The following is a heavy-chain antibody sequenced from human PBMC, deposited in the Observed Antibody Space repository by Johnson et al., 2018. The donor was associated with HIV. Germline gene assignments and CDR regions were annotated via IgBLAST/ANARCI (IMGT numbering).Heavy chain of an antibody. V-gene: IGHV3-74*03. CDR1: GFAFRTYW. J-gene: IGHJ3*01. Sequence: VQLVESGGGLVQPGGSLRLSCAASGFAFRTYWMVWVRQVPGKRPVWVARIYNDGSRTTYADSVRGRFTISRANAKYTVDLQMNSLRVEDTAVYYCAKVDGGGDTCAGYDPFDLWGQGTLVTVSS. CDR3: AKVDGGGDTCAGYDPFDL. D-gene: IGHD2-21*01. CDR2: IYNDGSRT.